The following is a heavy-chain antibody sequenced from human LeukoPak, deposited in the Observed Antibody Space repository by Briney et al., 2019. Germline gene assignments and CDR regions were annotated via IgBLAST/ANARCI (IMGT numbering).Heavy chain of an antibody. CDR1: GFSLSTSGMC. Sequence: ASGPALGKPTQTLTLTCTFSGFSLSTSGMCVSWIRQPPGKALEWLARIDWDDDKYYSTTLKTRLTISKDTSKNQVVLTMTNMDPVDTATYYCARMIAFGVVYDAFDVWGQGTMVTVSS. CDR2: IDWDDDK. J-gene: IGHJ3*01. V-gene: IGHV2-70*11. CDR3: ARMIAFGVVYDAFDV. D-gene: IGHD3-3*01.